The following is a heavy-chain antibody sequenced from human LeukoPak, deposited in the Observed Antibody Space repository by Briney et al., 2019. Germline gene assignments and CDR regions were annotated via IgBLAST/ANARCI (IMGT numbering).Heavy chain of an antibody. V-gene: IGHV3-66*04. CDR3: AKRNTMVRGGPCFDY. D-gene: IGHD3-10*01. Sequence: GGSLRLSCAASGLTVSSNYMNWVRQAPGKGLEWVSVIYSGGSTYYADSVKGRFTISRDNSKNTLYLQMNSLRPDDTAIYYCAKRNTMVRGGPCFDYWGQGLLVTVSS. J-gene: IGHJ4*02. CDR1: GLTVSSNY. CDR2: IYSGGST.